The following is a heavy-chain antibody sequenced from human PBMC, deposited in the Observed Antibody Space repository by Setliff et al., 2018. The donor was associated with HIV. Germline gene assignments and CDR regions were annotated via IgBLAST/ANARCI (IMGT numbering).Heavy chain of an antibody. D-gene: IGHD3-16*01. V-gene: IGHV1-2*02. CDR1: GYSFTDYP. Sequence: ASVKVSCKASGYSFTDYPLHWMRQAPGQGLEWMGWINPNSGGTNYAEKFQGRVTMTGDTSISTAYMELSSLRSDDTAVYYCARDWGSWDAFDIWGQGTLVTVSS. CDR2: INPNSGGT. J-gene: IGHJ3*02. CDR3: ARDWGSWDAFDI.